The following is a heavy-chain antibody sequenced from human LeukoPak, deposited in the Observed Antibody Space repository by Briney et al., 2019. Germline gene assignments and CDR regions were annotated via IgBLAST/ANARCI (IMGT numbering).Heavy chain of an antibody. CDR2: IYYSGST. J-gene: IGHJ5*02. Sequence: SETLSLPCTVSGGSISSSSYYWGWIRQPPGKGLEWIGSIYYSGSTYYNPSLKSRVTISVDTSKNQFSLKLSSVTAADTAVYYCARASDYIFDPWGQGTLVTVSS. D-gene: IGHD4-11*01. CDR1: GGSISSSSYY. V-gene: IGHV4-39*07. CDR3: ARASDYIFDP.